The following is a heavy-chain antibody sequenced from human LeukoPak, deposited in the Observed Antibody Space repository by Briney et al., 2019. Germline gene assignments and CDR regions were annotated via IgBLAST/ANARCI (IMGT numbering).Heavy chain of an antibody. J-gene: IGHJ4*02. D-gene: IGHD6-19*01. V-gene: IGHV3-9*01. CDR3: AKDYSKAGYSSGWYTYYFDY. CDR2: ISWNSGSI. Sequence: GRSLRLSCAASGFTFDDYAMHWVRQPPGKGLEWVSGISWNSGSIGYADSVKGRFTISRDNAKNSLYLQMNSLRAEDTALYYCAKDYSKAGYSSGWYTYYFDYWGQGTLVTVSS. CDR1: GFTFDDYA.